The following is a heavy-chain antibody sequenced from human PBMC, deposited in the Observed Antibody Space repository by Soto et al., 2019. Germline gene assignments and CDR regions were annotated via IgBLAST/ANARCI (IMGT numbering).Heavy chain of an antibody. Sequence: PAETLSLTCTVSGGSIISGYWSWIRQPPGKGLEWIGYISYSGNTNYNPSLKSRVTMSVDTPKNQFSLRLSSVTTADTAVYYGAGRRGYAGSPIDYWGQGTLVTVSS. D-gene: IGHD2-15*01. CDR3: AGRRGYAGSPIDY. V-gene: IGHV4-59*01. CDR2: ISYSGNT. CDR1: GGSIISGY. J-gene: IGHJ4*02.